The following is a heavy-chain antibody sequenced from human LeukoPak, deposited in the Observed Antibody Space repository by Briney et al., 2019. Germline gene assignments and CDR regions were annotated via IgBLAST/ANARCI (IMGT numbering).Heavy chain of an antibody. CDR1: GGSISSSSYY. CDR3: ARRAEEVFSTMVRGVISWFDP. D-gene: IGHD3-10*01. J-gene: IGHJ5*02. Sequence: SETLSLTCTVSGGSISSSSYYWGWIRQPPGKGLEWIGSIYYSGSTYYNPSLKSRVTISVDTSKNQFSLKLSSVTAADTAVYYCARRAEEVFSTMVRGVISWFDPWGQGTLVTVSS. V-gene: IGHV4-39*07. CDR2: IYYSGST.